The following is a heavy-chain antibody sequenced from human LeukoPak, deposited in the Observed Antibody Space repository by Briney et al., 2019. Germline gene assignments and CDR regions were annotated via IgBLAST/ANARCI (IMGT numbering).Heavy chain of an antibody. Sequence: GGSLRLSCAASGFTFSTYNMNWVRQAPGKGLEWVSSININSAYIYYADSVKGRFTISRDNSKNTLYLQMNSLRAEDTAVYYCARASAMVMAYYFDYWGQGTLVTVSS. D-gene: IGHD5-18*01. CDR3: ARASAMVMAYYFDY. J-gene: IGHJ4*02. CDR1: GFTFSTYN. V-gene: IGHV3-21*01. CDR2: ININSAYI.